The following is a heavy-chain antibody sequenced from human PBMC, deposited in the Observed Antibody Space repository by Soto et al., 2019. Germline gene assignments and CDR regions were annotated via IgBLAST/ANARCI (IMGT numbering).Heavy chain of an antibody. Sequence: PSETLSLTCAVSGGSVSSTNWWIWVRQPPGKGLEWIGYIYYSGSTNYNPSLKSRVTISVDTSKNQFSLKLSSVTAADTAVYYCARVSYCGGDCYPFFQHWGQGTLVTVSS. J-gene: IGHJ1*01. CDR2: IYYSGST. V-gene: IGHV4-4*02. D-gene: IGHD2-21*02. CDR1: GGSVSSTNW. CDR3: ARVSYCGGDCYPFFQH.